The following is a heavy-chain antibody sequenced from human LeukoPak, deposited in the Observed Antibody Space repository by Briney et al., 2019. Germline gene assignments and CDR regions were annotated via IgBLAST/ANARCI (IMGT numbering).Heavy chain of an antibody. D-gene: IGHD6-19*01. CDR3: ARDSSGWYYFDY. CDR1: GFTFSSYW. J-gene: IGHJ4*02. CDR2: IKQDGSEK. Sequence: PGGSLRLSCAASGFTFSSYWMTWVRQAPGQGLEWVTNIKQDGSEKYYVDSVKGRFTISRDNAKNSLYLQMNSLRAEDTAVYYCARDSSGWYYFDYWGQGTLVTVSS. V-gene: IGHV3-7*01.